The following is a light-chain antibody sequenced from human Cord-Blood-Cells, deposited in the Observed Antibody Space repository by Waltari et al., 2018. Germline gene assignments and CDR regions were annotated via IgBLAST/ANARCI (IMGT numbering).Light chain of an antibody. J-gene: IGKJ2*01. CDR3: QQYNNWPYT. V-gene: IGKV3-15*01. Sequence: EIVMTQSPATLSVSPGERAPLSCRASQSVSSNLAWYQQKPGQAPRLLIYGASTRATGIPDRFSGSGSGTEFTLTISSLQSEDFAVYYCQQYNNWPYTFGQGTKLEIK. CDR1: QSVSSN. CDR2: GAS.